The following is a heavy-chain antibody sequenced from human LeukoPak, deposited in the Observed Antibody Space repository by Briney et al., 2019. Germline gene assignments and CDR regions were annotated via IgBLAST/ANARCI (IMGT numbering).Heavy chain of an antibody. CDR1: GFDFNTFG. J-gene: IGHJ4*02. V-gene: IGHV3-30*03. Sequence: GGSLRLSCVSSGFDFNTFGTHWVRQAPDTGLEWVAVISWDGSDKYYADSVKGRFTISRDNSKNTLYLQMDSLRSEDTGVYYCVRQAQEDYWGQGTLVTVSS. CDR2: ISWDGSDK. CDR3: VRQAQEDY.